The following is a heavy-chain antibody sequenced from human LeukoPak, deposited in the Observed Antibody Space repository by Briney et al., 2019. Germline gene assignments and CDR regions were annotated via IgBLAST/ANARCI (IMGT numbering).Heavy chain of an antibody. CDR2: VNSDGSST. Sequence: GGSLRLSCAASGFTFSSYWMHWVRQAPGKGLVWVSRVNSDGSSTTYADSVKGRFTISRDNAKNTLYLQMNSLRAEDTAVYYCARDPIWSTVFDYWGQGTLVTVSS. V-gene: IGHV3-74*01. J-gene: IGHJ4*02. CDR3: ARDPIWSTVFDY. D-gene: IGHD3-10*01. CDR1: GFTFSSYW.